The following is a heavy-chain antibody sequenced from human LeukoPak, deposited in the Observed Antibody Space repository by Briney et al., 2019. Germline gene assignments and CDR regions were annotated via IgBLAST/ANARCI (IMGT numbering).Heavy chain of an antibody. D-gene: IGHD3-22*01. CDR2: ISSSSSTI. J-gene: IGHJ3*02. CDR3: ARGDYYDSSGYRRFDI. CDR1: GFTFSSYS. Sequence: GGSLRLSCAAPGFTFSSYSMNWVRQAPGKGLEWVSYISSSSSTIYYADSVKGRFTISRDNAKNSLYLQMNSLRAEDTAVYYCARGDYYDSSGYRRFDIWGQGTKVTVSS. V-gene: IGHV3-48*04.